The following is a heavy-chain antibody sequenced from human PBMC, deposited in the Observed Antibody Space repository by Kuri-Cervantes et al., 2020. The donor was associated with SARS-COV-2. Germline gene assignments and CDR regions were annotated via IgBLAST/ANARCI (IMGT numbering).Heavy chain of an antibody. V-gene: IGHV4-39*01. CDR2: IYYSGST. Sequence: SETLSLTCTVSGGSISSSSYYWGWIRQPPGKGLEWIGSIYYSGSTYYNPSLKSRVTISVDTSKNQFSLKLSSVTAADTAVYYCARRAVAWFDPWGQGTLVTVSS. CDR1: GGSISSSSYY. D-gene: IGHD6-19*01. CDR3: ARRAVAWFDP. J-gene: IGHJ5*02.